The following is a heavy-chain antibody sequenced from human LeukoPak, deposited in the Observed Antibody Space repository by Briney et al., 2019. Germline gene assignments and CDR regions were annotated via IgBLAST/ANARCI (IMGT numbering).Heavy chain of an antibody. V-gene: IGHV3-53*01. D-gene: IGHD5-12*01. CDR2: IYSGGST. CDR1: GFTVSSNY. J-gene: IGHJ4*02. CDR3: ARVRGYSGYEEVGAFDY. Sequence: GGSLRLSCAASGFTVSSNYMSWIRQAPGKGLEWVSVIYSGGSTYYADSVKGRFTISRDNSKNTLYLQMNSLRAEDTAVYYCARVRGYSGYEEVGAFDYWGQGTLVTVSS.